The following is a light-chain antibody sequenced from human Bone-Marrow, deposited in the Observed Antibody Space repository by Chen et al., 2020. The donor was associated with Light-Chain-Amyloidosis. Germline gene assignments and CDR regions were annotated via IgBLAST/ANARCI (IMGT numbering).Light chain of an antibody. V-gene: IGKV1-8*01. CDR1: QGISSY. CDR3: QQYYSYPPT. CDR2: AAS. J-gene: IGKJ1*01. Sequence: AIRMTQSPSSLSASTGDRVTITCRASQGISSYVAWYQQKPGKAPKLLIYAASTLQSGVPSRFSGSGSGTDFTLTISCLQSEDFATDYCQQYYSYPPTFGQGTKVEIK.